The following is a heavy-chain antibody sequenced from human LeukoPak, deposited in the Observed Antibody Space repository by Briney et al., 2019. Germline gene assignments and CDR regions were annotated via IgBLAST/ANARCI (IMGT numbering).Heavy chain of an antibody. D-gene: IGHD2-2*01. Sequence: GGSLRLSCAASGFTFRSYGMHWVRQAPGKGLEWVAVISYDGSNKHYVDSVKGRFSISRDNSKNTVYLQMNSLRVEDTAVYYCAKSSTTRYDVNAFDCWGQGTLVTVSS. CDR3: AKSSTTRYDVNAFDC. CDR1: GFTFRSYG. CDR2: ISYDGSNK. J-gene: IGHJ4*02. V-gene: IGHV3-30*18.